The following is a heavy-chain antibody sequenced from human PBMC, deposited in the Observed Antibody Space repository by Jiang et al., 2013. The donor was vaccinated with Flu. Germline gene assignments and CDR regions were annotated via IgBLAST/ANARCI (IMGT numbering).Heavy chain of an antibody. CDR1: VGSISRGNYF. CDR2: LYYSGTT. J-gene: IGHJ6*02. V-gene: IGHV4-39*01. Sequence: ETLSLSCTVSVGSISRGNYFWAWVRQRPGKDLEWIGSLYYSGTTYYNPSLRSRVSLSRDTSRDQFSVELHSVTAADTAVYYCVCLSHYYNDRDVWGQGTAVAVSS. CDR3: VCLSHYYNDRDV. D-gene: IGHD3-22*01.